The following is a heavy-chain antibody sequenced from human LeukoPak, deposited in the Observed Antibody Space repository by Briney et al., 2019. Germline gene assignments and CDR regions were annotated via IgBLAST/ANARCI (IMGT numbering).Heavy chain of an antibody. CDR2: INNNGVST. Sequence: GGSLRLSCAASGFTFSSDSMTWVRQAPGKGLEWVSTINNNGVSTFYADPEKGRFTISRDNSKNTLYLHMNSLSAEDTAVYYCAKDSFSTSWGQGALVTVSS. D-gene: IGHD2-2*01. CDR3: AKDSFSTS. V-gene: IGHV3-23*01. CDR1: GFTFSSDS. J-gene: IGHJ4*02.